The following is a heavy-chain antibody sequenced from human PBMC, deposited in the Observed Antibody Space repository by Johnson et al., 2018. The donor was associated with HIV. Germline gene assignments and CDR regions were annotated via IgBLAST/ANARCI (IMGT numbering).Heavy chain of an antibody. D-gene: IGHD2-8*02. CDR1: GFTFSNYG. V-gene: IGHV3-30*03. Sequence: QVRLVESGGGVVQPGRSLRLSCATSGFTFSNYGMHWVRQAPGKGLEWVAVITFEGSDKYYADSVKGRVTISRDDSKNTLYLRLNSLRAEDTAVYYCAREDPYDYSTGPDVFDIWGQGTMVTVS. J-gene: IGHJ3*02. CDR3: AREDPYDYSTGPDVFDI. CDR2: ITFEGSDK.